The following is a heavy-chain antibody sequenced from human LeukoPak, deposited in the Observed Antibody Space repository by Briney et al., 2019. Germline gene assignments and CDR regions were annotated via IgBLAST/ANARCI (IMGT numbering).Heavy chain of an antibody. Sequence: GKSLRLSCAASGFTFSGYPIHWVRQAPGKGLEWVAVIWYDGSNKYYADSVKGRFTISRDNSKNTLYLQMNSLRAEDTAVYYCARDLRLYYDILTGLYYYYGMDVWGQGTTVTVSS. CDR2: IWYDGSNK. CDR1: GFTFSGYP. CDR3: ARDLRLYYDILTGLYYYYGMDV. D-gene: IGHD3-9*01. V-gene: IGHV3-33*01. J-gene: IGHJ6*02.